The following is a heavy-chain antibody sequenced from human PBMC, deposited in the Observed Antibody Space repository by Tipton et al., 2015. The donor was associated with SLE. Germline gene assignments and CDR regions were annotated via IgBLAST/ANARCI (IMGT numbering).Heavy chain of an antibody. J-gene: IGHJ6*02. V-gene: IGHV4-34*01. Sequence: TLSLTCAVYGGSFSNYYWSWIRQSPGKGLEWMGEVSHSGSTDYNPPLKNRVTISVDKSKNQLSLNLMSVTAADAAVYYCAGGLYTGYLYYGLVVWGQGTTVTVSS. CDR1: GGSFSNYY. D-gene: IGHD6-13*01. CDR3: AGGLYTGYLYYGLVV. CDR2: VSHSGST.